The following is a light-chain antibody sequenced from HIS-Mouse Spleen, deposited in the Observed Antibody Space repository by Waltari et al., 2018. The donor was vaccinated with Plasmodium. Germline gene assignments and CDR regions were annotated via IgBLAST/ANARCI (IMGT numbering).Light chain of an antibody. Sequence: SYELTQPPSVSVSPGQTARITCSGDALPKQYAYWYQQKPGQAPVMVIYKDSERPSGIPEGFSGSRSGTTVTLTISGVQAEDEADYYCQSADSSGTPNWVFGGGTKLTVL. CDR2: KDS. J-gene: IGLJ3*02. V-gene: IGLV3-25*03. CDR3: QSADSSGTPNWV. CDR1: ALPKQY.